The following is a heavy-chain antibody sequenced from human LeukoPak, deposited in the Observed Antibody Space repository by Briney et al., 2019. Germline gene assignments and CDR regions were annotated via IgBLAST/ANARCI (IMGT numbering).Heavy chain of an antibody. CDR2: INHSGST. D-gene: IGHD6-13*01. J-gene: IGHJ5*02. CDR3: AREGSSSLHWFDP. Sequence: PETLSLTCAVYGGSFSGYYWSWIRQPPGKGREWIGEINHSGSTNYNPSLKSRVTISVDTSKSQRSLKLSSVTAADTAVYYCAREGSSSLHWFDPWGQGTLVTVSP. CDR1: GGSFSGYY. V-gene: IGHV4-34*01.